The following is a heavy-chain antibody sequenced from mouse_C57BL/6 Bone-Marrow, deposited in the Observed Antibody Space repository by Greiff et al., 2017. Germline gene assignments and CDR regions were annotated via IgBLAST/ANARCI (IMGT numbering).Heavy chain of an antibody. J-gene: IGHJ2*01. V-gene: IGHV1-59*01. CDR2: IDPSDSYT. D-gene: IGHD1-1*01. Sequence: VQLQQPGAELVRPGTSVKLSCKASGYTFTSYWMHWVKQRPGQGLEWIGVIDPSDSYTNYNQKFKGKAPLTVDTSSRTAYMQLSSRTSEYSAVYYCARWSYGSTYFDYWGQGTTLTVSS. CDR1: GYTFTSYW. CDR3: ARWSYGSTYFDY.